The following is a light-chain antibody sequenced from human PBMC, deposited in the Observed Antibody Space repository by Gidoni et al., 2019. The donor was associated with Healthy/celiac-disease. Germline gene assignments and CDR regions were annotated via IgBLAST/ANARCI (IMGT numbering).Light chain of an antibody. CDR3: QQYDSLPSYT. V-gene: IGKV1-33*01. Sequence: DIQMTQYPSSLSASVGDRVTITCQASQDISNYLNWYQQKPGKAPKLLIYDAANLETGGPSRFSGSGSGTDFTSTISSLQPEDIATHYCQQYDSLPSYTFGHGTKLEIK. CDR2: DAA. J-gene: IGKJ2*01. CDR1: QDISNY.